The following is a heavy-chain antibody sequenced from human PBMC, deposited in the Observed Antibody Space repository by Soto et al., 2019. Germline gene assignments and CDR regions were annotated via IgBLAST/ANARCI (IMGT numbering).Heavy chain of an antibody. CDR1: GYTFASYG. D-gene: IGHD3-10*01. Sequence: QVQLVQSGAEVKKPGASVKVSCRTSGYTFASYGISWVRQAPGQGLEWMGWISSYTGNTNYAQKFEDRVTLTTDTSTRTAYMEMRSLRSDDTAMYYCARRPYYCSGNPLFDYWGQGTLVTVFS. V-gene: IGHV1-18*01. CDR2: ISSYTGNT. CDR3: ARRPYYCSGNPLFDY. J-gene: IGHJ4*02.